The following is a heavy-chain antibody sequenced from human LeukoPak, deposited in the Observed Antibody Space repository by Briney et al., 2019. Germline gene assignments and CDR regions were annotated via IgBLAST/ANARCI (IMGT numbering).Heavy chain of an antibody. V-gene: IGHV1-2*06. D-gene: IGHD3-3*01. J-gene: IGHJ5*02. CDR2: INPNSGGT. Sequence: ASVKVSCKASGYTFTGYYMHWVRQAPGQGLEWMGRINPNSGGTNYAQKFQGRVTMTRDASISTAYMELRSLRSDDTAVYYCARDHYDFWSGYPVSFDPWGQGTLVTVSS. CDR3: ARDHYDFWSGYPVSFDP. CDR1: GYTFTGYY.